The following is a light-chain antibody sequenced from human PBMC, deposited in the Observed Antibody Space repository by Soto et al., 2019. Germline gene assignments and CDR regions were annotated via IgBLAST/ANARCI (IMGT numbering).Light chain of an antibody. CDR2: GNA. CDR3: QSYDGSLSDVV. CDR1: SSNIGAGYD. V-gene: IGLV1-40*01. J-gene: IGLJ2*01. Sequence: QSVLTQPPSVSGAPGQRVTISCTGGSSNIGAGYDVHWYQQLPGTAPKFFIYGNANRPSGVPDRFSGSKSGTSASLAITGLQAEDEAHCYCQSYDGSLSDVVFGGGTKVTVL.